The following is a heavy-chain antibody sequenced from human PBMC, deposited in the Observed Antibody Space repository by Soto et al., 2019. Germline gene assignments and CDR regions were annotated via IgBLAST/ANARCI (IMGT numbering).Heavy chain of an antibody. V-gene: IGHV3-33*01. D-gene: IGHD3-10*01. Sequence: GGSLRLSCAASGFTFSSYGMHWVRQAPGKGLEWVAVIWYDGSNKYYADSVKGRFTISRDNSKNTLYLQMNSLRAEDTAVYYCARATMVRGADSRLDAFDIWGQGTMVTVSS. J-gene: IGHJ3*02. CDR3: ARATMVRGADSRLDAFDI. CDR2: IWYDGSNK. CDR1: GFTFSSYG.